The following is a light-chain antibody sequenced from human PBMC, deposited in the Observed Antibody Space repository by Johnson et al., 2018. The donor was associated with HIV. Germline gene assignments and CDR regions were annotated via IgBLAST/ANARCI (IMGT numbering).Light chain of an antibody. CDR1: SSSIGNNY. CDR2: DTI. Sequence: QSVLTQPPSVSAAPGQKVTISCSGSSSSIGNNYVSWYQQVPGTAPRLVIYDTIKRHSGIPDRFSVSKSGTSATLGITGLQTGDDADYYCGTWDSSLNAYVFGAATKVAVV. J-gene: IGLJ1*01. V-gene: IGLV1-51*01. CDR3: GTWDSSLNAYV.